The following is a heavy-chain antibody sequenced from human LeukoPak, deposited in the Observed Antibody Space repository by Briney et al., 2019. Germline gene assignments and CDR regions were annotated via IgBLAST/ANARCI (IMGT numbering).Heavy chain of an antibody. J-gene: IGHJ3*02. D-gene: IGHD2-15*01. V-gene: IGHV3-74*01. CDR3: AKDRGGIGCSGGSCYSSHNAFDI. Sequence: GGSLRLSCAASGFTFSSYWMHWVRQAPGKGLVWVSRINSDGSSTSYADSVKGRFTISRDNSKNTLYLQMNSLRAEDTAVYYCAKDRGGIGCSGGSCYSSHNAFDIWGQGTMVTVSS. CDR2: INSDGSST. CDR1: GFTFSSYW.